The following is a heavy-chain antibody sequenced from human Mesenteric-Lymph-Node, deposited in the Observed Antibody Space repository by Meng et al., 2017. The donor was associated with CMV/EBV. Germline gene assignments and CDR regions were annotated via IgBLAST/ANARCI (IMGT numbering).Heavy chain of an antibody. J-gene: IGHJ6*02. V-gene: IGHV4-59*01. Sequence: SETLSLTCSVSGGSISSYYWSWIRQPPGKGLEWIGYIYYSGSTNYNPSLKSRVTISVDTSKNQFSLKLSSVTAADTAVYYCARVPDYYYYGMDVWGQGTTVTVSS. CDR3: ARVPDYYYYGMDV. CDR1: GGSISSYY. CDR2: IYYSGST.